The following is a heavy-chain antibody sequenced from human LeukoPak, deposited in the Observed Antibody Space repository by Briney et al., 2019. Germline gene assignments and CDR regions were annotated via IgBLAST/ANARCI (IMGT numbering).Heavy chain of an antibody. J-gene: IGHJ4*02. D-gene: IGHD2-15*01. CDR1: GGSISYYY. V-gene: IGHV4-4*07. CDR2: IDASGNT. CDR3: AREGCSGGVCYFDY. Sequence: SSETLSLTCTVSGGSISYYYWTWSRQPAGKGLEWIGRIDASGNTKYTPSLRSRVTLSIDTSGQQFSLKLSSVTAADTAVYFCAREGCSGGVCYFDYWGRGTLVTVSS.